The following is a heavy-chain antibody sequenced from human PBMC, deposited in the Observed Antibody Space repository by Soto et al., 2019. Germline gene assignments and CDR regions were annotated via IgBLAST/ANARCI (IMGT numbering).Heavy chain of an antibody. J-gene: IGHJ4*02. Sequence: QVQLVQSGAEVKKPGASVKVSCKASGYTFITYGVSWVRQAPGQGLDWLGWLSTYHGTTGYADRLQARGTIATDTTTNTAYMELRNLRSDDTAVYYCERGPTDDYYYCGTYLLDYWGQGTLVTVSS. CDR1: GYTFITYG. V-gene: IGHV1-18*01. D-gene: IGHD2-21*01. CDR3: ERGPTDDYYYCGTYLLDY. CDR2: LSTYHGTT.